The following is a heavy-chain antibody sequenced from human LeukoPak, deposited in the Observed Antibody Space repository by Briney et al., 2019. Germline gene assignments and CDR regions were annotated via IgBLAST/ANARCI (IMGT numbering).Heavy chain of an antibody. CDR1: GGSISSYY. J-gene: IGHJ6*03. V-gene: IGHV4-59*01. Sequence: SETLSLTCTVSGGSISSYYWSWIRQPPGKGLEWIGYIYYSGSTNYSPSLKSRVTISVDTSKNQFSLKLSSVTAANTAVYYCARVRYDSSGYYHDYYYYMDVWGKGTTVTVSS. CDR2: IYYSGST. D-gene: IGHD3-22*01. CDR3: ARVRYDSSGYYHDYYYYMDV.